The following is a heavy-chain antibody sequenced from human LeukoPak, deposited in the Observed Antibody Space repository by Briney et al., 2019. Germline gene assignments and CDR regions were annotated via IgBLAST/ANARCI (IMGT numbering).Heavy chain of an antibody. D-gene: IGHD3-22*01. CDR1: GFTFSSYA. CDR2: ISYDGSNK. V-gene: IGHV3-30*14. J-gene: IGHJ4*02. CDR3: ARETNYYDSSGYYYPYFDY. Sequence: PGGSLRLSCAASGFTFSSYAMHWVRQAPGKGLEWVAVISYDGSNKYYADSVKGRFTISRDNSKNTLYLQMNSLRAEDTAVYYCARETNYYDSSGYYYPYFDYWGQGTLVTVSS.